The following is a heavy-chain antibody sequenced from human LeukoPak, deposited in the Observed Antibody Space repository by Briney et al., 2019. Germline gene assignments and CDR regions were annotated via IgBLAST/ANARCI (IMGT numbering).Heavy chain of an antibody. V-gene: IGHV5-51*01. D-gene: IGHD7-27*01. J-gene: IGHJ4*02. CDR1: GYSFTSYW. CDR3: ARTGPTTNVYFDC. CDR2: IYPGDSDT. Sequence: GESLKISCKGSGYSFTSYWICWVRQMPGKGLEWMGIIYPGDSDTRYSPSFQGQVTISADKSISTAYLQWSSLKASDTAMYYCARTGPTTNVYFDCWGQGTLVTVSS.